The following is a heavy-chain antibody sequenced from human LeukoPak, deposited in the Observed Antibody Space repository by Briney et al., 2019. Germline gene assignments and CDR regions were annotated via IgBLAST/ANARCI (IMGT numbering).Heavy chain of an antibody. CDR3: ARVGPYCSGGSCYPPGDY. CDR2: ISAYNGNT. CDR1: GYTFTSYG. Sequence: PAASVKVSCKASGYTFTSYGISWVRQAPGQGLEWMGWISAYNGNTNYAQKLQGRVTMTTDTSTSTAYMELRSLRSDDTAVYYCARVGPYCSGGSCYPPGDYWGQGTLVTVSS. D-gene: IGHD2-15*01. J-gene: IGHJ4*02. V-gene: IGHV1-18*01.